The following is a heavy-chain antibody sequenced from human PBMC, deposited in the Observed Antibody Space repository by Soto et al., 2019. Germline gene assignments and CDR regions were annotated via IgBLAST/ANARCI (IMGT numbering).Heavy chain of an antibody. D-gene: IGHD3-22*01. V-gene: IGHV1-24*01. CDR3: ARAPDRGYSLVAPEYFQH. CDR2: FDPEDGET. Sequence: ASVKVSCKVSGYTLTGLSMHWVRQAPGKGLEWMGGFDPEDGETIYAQKFQGRVTMTEDTSTDTAYMELSRLRSDDTAVYYCARAPDRGYSLVAPEYFQHWGQGTLVTVSS. CDR1: GYTLTGLS. J-gene: IGHJ1*01.